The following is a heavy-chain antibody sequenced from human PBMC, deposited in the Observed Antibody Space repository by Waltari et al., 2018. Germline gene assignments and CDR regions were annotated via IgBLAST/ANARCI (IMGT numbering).Heavy chain of an antibody. CDR2: INPNSGGT. D-gene: IGHD6-13*01. Sequence: QVQLVQSGAEVKKPGASVKVSCKASGYTFTGYYMPWVRQAPGQGLEWMGWINPNSGGTNYAQKFQGRVTMTRDTSISTAYMELSRLRSDDTAVYYCASHPSSGSWYGGAFDIWGQGTMVTVSS. CDR1: GYTFTGYY. CDR3: ASHPSSGSWYGGAFDI. V-gene: IGHV1-2*02. J-gene: IGHJ3*02.